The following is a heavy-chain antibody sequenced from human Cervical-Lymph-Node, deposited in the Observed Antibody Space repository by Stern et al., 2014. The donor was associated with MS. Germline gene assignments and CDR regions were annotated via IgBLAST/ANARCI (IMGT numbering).Heavy chain of an antibody. Sequence: QVQLMQSGGGVVQTGKSLRLSCGTSGFTFTSYAMHWVRQAPGKGLDWVAGVSYDGLNEYYADSVKGRFTISRDNSKKTVSLQMNSLRPEDTALYYCARGAYTYGFDGFSGAFDLWGQGTMVTVSS. D-gene: IGHD5-18*01. CDR3: ARGAYTYGFDGFSGAFDL. CDR1: GFTFTSYA. CDR2: VSYDGLNE. V-gene: IGHV3-30*04. J-gene: IGHJ3*01.